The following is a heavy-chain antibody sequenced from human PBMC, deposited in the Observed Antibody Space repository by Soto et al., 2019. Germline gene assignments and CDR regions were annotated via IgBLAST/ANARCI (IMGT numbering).Heavy chain of an antibody. CDR1: GFTFSDHY. CDR3: ARLRLTGYFDY. V-gene: IGHV3-11*05. J-gene: IGHJ4*02. CDR2: ISTSSSYT. Sequence: QVQLVESGGGLVMPGGSLRLSCVASGFTFSDHYMTWIRQAPGKGLEWLSYISTSSSYTNYADSVKGRFTISRDNAMNSLYLQMNSLRAEDTAVYYCARLRLTGYFDYWGQGTLVTVSS.